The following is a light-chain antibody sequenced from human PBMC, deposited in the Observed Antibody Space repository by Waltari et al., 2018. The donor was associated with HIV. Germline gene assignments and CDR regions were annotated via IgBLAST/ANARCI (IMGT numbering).Light chain of an antibody. V-gene: IGLV1-44*01. J-gene: IGLJ3*02. Sequence: QSVLTQPSSASGTPGQRVAISCSGSSSNIESNTVNWYQQLPGTAPKLLVYSNKQRPSGVPDRISGSKSGTSAALAISGLQSEDEADYYCAAWDDSLNGWVFGGGTKLTVL. CDR1: SSNIESNT. CDR2: SNK. CDR3: AAWDDSLNGWV.